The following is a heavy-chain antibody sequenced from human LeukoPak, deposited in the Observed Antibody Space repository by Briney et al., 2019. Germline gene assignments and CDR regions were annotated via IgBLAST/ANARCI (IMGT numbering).Heavy chain of an antibody. CDR3: AKVVWKGAFDI. CDR1: GFTFRSYA. D-gene: IGHD1-1*01. CDR2: ISGSGDST. Sequence: GGSLRQSCAATGFTFRSYAMSWVRPPAGKGLAWVSGISGSGDSTYDADSVKGRFTISRDNSKNTLYLQMNSLRAEDTAVYYCAKVVWKGAFDIWGQGTMVTISS. J-gene: IGHJ3*02. V-gene: IGHV3-23*01.